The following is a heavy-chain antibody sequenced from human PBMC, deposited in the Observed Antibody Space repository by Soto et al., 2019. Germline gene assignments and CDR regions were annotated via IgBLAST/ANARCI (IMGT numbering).Heavy chain of an antibody. D-gene: IGHD3-3*01. J-gene: IGHJ4*01. Sequence: GASVKVSCKASGYTFTSYDIDWVRQATGQGLEWMGWMNPNSGNTGYAQKFQGRVTMTRNTSISTAYMELSSLRSEDTAVYYCARRNFWSGYYTFAYWGHGTLVTVSS. CDR3: ARRNFWSGYYTFAY. CDR1: GYTFTSYD. CDR2: MNPNSGNT. V-gene: IGHV1-8*01.